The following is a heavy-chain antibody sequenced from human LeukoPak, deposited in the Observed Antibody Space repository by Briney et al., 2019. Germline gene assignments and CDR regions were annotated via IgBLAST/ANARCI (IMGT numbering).Heavy chain of an antibody. Sequence: EASVKVSCTASGGTFSSYAISWVRQAPGQGLEWMGGIIPIFGTANYAQKFQGRVTITADESTSTAYMELSSLRSEDTAVYYCARQGPGGDIVVVPAANVGGGRVDYYYYYGMDVWGQGTTVTVSS. CDR2: IIPIFGTA. J-gene: IGHJ6*02. V-gene: IGHV1-69*13. D-gene: IGHD2-2*01. CDR1: GGTFSSYA. CDR3: ARQGPGGDIVVVPAANVGGGRVDYYYYYGMDV.